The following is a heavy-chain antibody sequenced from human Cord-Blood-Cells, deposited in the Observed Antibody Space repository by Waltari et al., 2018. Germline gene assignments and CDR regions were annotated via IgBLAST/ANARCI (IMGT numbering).Heavy chain of an antibody. CDR2: IYHSGDT. J-gene: IGHJ2*01. D-gene: IGHD6-13*01. CDR3: ALTTPGIAAAGIGYFDL. V-gene: IGHV4-38-2*02. Sequence: QVQLQESGPGLVKPSETLSLTCTVSGYSISSGYYWGWIRQPPGKGLEWIGSIYHSGDTYYNPSLKSRVTISVDTAKNQFSLKLSSVTAADTAVYYCALTTPGIAAAGIGYFDLWGRGTLVTVSS. CDR1: GYSISSGYY.